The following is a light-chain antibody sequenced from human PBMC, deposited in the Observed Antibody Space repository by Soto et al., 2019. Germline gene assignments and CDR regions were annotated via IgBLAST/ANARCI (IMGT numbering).Light chain of an antibody. Sequence: QSVLTQPASVSGSPGRSITISCTGTNSDVGNYNLVSWYQQHPGKAPKLIIYEVTKRPSGVSNRFSGSKSGNTASLTISGLQAEDEADYYCCSYADTSTFVFGGGTKLTVL. CDR2: EVT. J-gene: IGLJ2*01. CDR1: NSDVGNYNL. CDR3: CSYADTSTFV. V-gene: IGLV2-23*02.